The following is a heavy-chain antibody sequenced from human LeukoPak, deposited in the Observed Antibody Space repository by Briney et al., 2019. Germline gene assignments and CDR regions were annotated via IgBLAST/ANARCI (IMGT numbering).Heavy chain of an antibody. D-gene: IGHD3-3*01. J-gene: IGHJ4*02. Sequence: GGSLRLSCAASGFTFSSYAMSWVRQAPGKGLEWVSAISGSGGSTYYADSVKGRFTISRDNSKNTLYLQMNSLRVEDTAVYYCAKLPDFWSGYIDYWGQGTLVTVSS. CDR3: AKLPDFWSGYIDY. CDR1: GFTFSSYA. V-gene: IGHV3-23*01. CDR2: ISGSGGST.